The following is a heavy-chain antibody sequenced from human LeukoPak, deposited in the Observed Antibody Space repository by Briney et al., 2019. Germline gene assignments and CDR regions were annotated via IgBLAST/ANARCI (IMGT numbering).Heavy chain of an antibody. CDR1: GYTFTSYD. Sequence: GASVKVSCKASGYTFTSYDINWVRQATGQGREGMGWMNPNSGNTGYAQKFQGRVTMTRNTSISKAYMELSSLRSEHTAVYYCARGGAYCGGDCYPYSDYWGQGTLVTVSS. J-gene: IGHJ4*02. D-gene: IGHD2-21*02. CDR3: ARGGAYCGGDCYPYSDY. CDR2: MNPNSGNT. V-gene: IGHV1-8*01.